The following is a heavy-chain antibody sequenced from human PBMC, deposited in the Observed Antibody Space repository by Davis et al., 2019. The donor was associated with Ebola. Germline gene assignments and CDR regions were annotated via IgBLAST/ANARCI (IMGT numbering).Heavy chain of an antibody. CDR1: GLTVNDNY. CDR2: IYSGGRT. CDR3: ARTSLPIGYEGFQH. J-gene: IGHJ1*01. D-gene: IGHD6-13*01. Sequence: GESLKISCAASGLTVNDNYMSWVRQPPGKGLEWVSTIYSGGRTFYADSVKGRFTISRDNSKNTLFLQMNSLRAEDTAVYYCARTSLPIGYEGFQHWGQGTLVTVSS. V-gene: IGHV3-66*01.